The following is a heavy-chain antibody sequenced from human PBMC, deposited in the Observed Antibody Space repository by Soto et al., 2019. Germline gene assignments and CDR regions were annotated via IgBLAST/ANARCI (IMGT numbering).Heavy chain of an antibody. CDR2: IYWNDDK. CDR3: THFSGYEQFEY. CDR1: GFSLSTSGMG. V-gene: IGHV2-5*01. J-gene: IGHJ4*02. Sequence: QITLKESGPTLVKPTQTLTLTCTFSGFSLSTSGMGVGWIRQPPGKALEWLALIYWNDDKRYSPSLRNRLTITKDTSKNQVVLTMTNMDPVDTGTYYCTHFSGYEQFEYRGQGTLVTVSS. D-gene: IGHD5-12*01.